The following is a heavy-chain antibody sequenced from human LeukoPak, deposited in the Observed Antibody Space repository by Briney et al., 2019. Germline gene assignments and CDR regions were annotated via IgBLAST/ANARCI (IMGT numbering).Heavy chain of an antibody. J-gene: IGHJ5*02. CDR3: XXXXXXXXXXXXXXXPKPWNWFDP. CDR2: IRSKAYGGTT. V-gene: IGHV3-49*03. Sequence: PGGSLRLSCTASGFTFGDYAMSWFRQAPGKGLEWVGFIRSKAYGGTTEYAASVKDRFTISRDDSQSIAYLQMNSLKTEDTAVXXXXXXXXXXXXXXXXXXPKPWNWFDPWGQGTLVTVSS. CDR1: GFTFGDYA.